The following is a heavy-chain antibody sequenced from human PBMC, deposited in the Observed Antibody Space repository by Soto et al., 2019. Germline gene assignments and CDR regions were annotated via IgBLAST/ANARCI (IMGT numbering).Heavy chain of an antibody. Sequence: VASVKVSCKASGYTFTSYGISWVRQAPGQGLEWMGWISAYNGNTNYAQKLQGRVTMTTDTSTSTAYMELRSLRSDDTAVYYCARALGISYYYYGMDVWGQGTTVTVSS. D-gene: IGHD1-20*01. V-gene: IGHV1-18*01. CDR3: ARALGISYYYYGMDV. CDR2: ISAYNGNT. J-gene: IGHJ6*02. CDR1: GYTFTSYG.